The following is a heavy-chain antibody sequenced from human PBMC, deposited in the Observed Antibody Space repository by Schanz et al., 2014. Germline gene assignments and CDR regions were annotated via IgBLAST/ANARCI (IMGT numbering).Heavy chain of an antibody. CDR1: GFTFTNYA. CDR3: VSQTGSPNY. Sequence: DVQLLESGGGLVQPGGSLRLSCAASGFTFTNYAMSWVRQAPGKGPEWVSYIRSSSTPIYYADSVKGRFTISRDNAKNTLYLEMNSLRAEDTAVYFCVSQTGSPNYWGQGTLVTVSS. J-gene: IGHJ4*02. D-gene: IGHD6-13*01. CDR2: IRSSSTPI. V-gene: IGHV3-48*01.